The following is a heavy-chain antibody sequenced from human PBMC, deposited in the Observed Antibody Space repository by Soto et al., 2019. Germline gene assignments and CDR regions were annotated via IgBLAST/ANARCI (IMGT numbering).Heavy chain of an antibody. Sequence: QVQLQESGPGLVKPSQTLSLTCTVSGGSISSGGYYWSWIRQHPGKRLEWIGYIYYSGSTYYNPSLKSRVTLSVDTSKNQFSLKLSSVPAADTAVYYCARAGQRLRIRFAPWGQGTLVTVSS. D-gene: IGHD6-25*01. J-gene: IGHJ5*02. CDR2: IYYSGST. CDR1: GGSISSGGYY. CDR3: ARAGQRLRIRFAP. V-gene: IGHV4-31*03.